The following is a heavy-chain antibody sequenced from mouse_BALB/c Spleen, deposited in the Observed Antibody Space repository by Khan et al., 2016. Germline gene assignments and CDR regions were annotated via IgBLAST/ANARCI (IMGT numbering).Heavy chain of an antibody. V-gene: IGHV9-1*02. CDR3: ARRRQLDLYDAMDY. Sequence: QIQLVQSGPDLKKPGETVKISCKASGYAFTNYGMNWVKQAPGKGLEWMGWIDTYSGESTYADDFKGRFAFSLETSASTAYLQIISLKNEDIATYHCARRRQLDLYDAMDYWGQGTSVTVSS. J-gene: IGHJ4*01. CDR2: IDTYSGES. CDR1: GYAFTNYG. D-gene: IGHD6-1*01.